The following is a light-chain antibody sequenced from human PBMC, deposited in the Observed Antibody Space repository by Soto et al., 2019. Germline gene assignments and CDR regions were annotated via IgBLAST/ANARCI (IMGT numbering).Light chain of an antibody. V-gene: IGKV1-9*01. CDR1: QGISSY. CDR2: DVS. J-gene: IGKJ4*01. Sequence: DIQLTQSPSFLSASVGDRVNITCRASQGISSYFAWYQQKPGKAPKLLIYDVSTLQSGVPSRFSGSASGTEFTLKISSIQPEDFATYDCQQLNSYRLTFGGGTKVEIK. CDR3: QQLNSYRLT.